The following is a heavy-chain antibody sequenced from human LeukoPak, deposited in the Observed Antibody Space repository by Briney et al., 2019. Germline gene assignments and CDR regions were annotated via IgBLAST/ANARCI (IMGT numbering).Heavy chain of an antibody. V-gene: IGHV1-69*05. CDR3: ARGELGDSSGFSFFDY. J-gene: IGHJ4*02. CDR2: VIAIFGRV. D-gene: IGHD3-22*01. Sequence: SVKVSCTASRGTFSSYGISWVRQAPGQGLEWMGGVIAIFGRVKYGQKFQGRATITTDESTSTAYMELSSLTSEDTGVYYCARGELGDSSGFSFFDYWGQGTLVTVSS. CDR1: RGTFSSYG.